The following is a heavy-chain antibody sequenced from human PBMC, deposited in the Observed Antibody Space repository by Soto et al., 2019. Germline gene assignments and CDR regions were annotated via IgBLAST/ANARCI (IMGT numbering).Heavy chain of an antibody. CDR2: IYHSESI. J-gene: IGHJ6*02. Sequence: QLQLQESGSGLVKPSQTLSLTCAVSGGSISRVGYSWSWIRQPPGKGLEWIGYIYHSESIFYNPSLKSRVTISLERSKNQFSLNLSSVTAADTAVYYCARVSSGYHYGMDVWGQGTTVTVSS. CDR1: GGSISRVGYS. V-gene: IGHV4-30-2*01. CDR3: ARVSSGYHYGMDV.